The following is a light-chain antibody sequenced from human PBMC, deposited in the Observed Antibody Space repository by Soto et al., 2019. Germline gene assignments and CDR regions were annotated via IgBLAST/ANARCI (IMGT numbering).Light chain of an antibody. V-gene: IGKV3-11*01. CDR1: QSVSSY. J-gene: IGKJ4*01. Sequence: EIVLTQSPATLSLSPGERATLSCRASQSVSSYLAWYQQKPGQAPRLLIYDASNMATGIPARFSGSGSATDFTLTISSLEPEDFAVYYCQQRSNWPPGLTFGGGTKVEIK. CDR3: QQRSNWPPGLT. CDR2: DAS.